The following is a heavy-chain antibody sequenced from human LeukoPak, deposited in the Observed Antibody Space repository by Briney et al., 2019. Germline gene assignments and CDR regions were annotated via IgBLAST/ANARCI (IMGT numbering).Heavy chain of an antibody. J-gene: IGHJ4*02. D-gene: IGHD6-19*01. V-gene: IGHV4-31*03. Sequence: SETLSLTCTVSGGSISRGGYHWSWIRQHPGKGLEWIGNIYYSGSTYYNPSLKSRVRISVDTSKNQFSLKLNSVTAADTAVYYCARDLGSGWNFDYWGQGTLVTVSS. CDR3: ARDLGSGWNFDY. CDR2: IYYSGST. CDR1: GGSISRGGYH.